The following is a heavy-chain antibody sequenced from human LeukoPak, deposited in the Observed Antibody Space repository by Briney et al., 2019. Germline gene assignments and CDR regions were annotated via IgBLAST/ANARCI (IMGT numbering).Heavy chain of an antibody. CDR2: ISGSGGST. V-gene: IGHV3-23*01. CDR1: GFTFSSYG. J-gene: IGHJ4*02. Sequence: GGSLRLSCAASGFTFSSYGMSWVRQAPGKGLEWVSAISGSGGSTYYADSVKGRFTISRDNSKNTLYLQMNSLRAEDTAVYYCAKIKVGYSYGPGAFDYWGQGTLVTVSS. CDR3: AKIKVGYSYGPGAFDY. D-gene: IGHD5-18*01.